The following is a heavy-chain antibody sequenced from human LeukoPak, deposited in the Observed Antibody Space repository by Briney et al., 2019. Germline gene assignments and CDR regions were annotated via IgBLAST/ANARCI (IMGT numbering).Heavy chain of an antibody. CDR3: ARGGYSGTYFFDY. V-gene: IGHV3-33*01. J-gene: IGHJ4*02. Sequence: GGSLRLSCAASGFXLSTYGMHWVRQAPGKGLEWVAVVWYDGTNIHYVDSVKGRFTISRDNSKSTLYLQMNSLIAEDTAVYYCARGGYSGTYFFDYWGQGTPVTVSS. CDR2: VWYDGTNI. D-gene: IGHD1-26*01. CDR1: GFXLSTYG.